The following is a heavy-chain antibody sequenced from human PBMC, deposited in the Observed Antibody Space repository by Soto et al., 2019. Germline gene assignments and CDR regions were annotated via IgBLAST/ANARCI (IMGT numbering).Heavy chain of an antibody. CDR2: ISAYNGKT. Sequence: ASVKVSCKASAYGFTSHGISWVRQAPGQGLEWMGWISAYNGKTNYVQKFQERVTMTTDTSTNTAYMELRSLRSDDTAVYSCARAETSGIHYFDYWGQGSLVTVSS. CDR3: ARAETSGIHYFDY. D-gene: IGHD6-13*01. V-gene: IGHV1-18*04. J-gene: IGHJ4*02. CDR1: AYGFTSHG.